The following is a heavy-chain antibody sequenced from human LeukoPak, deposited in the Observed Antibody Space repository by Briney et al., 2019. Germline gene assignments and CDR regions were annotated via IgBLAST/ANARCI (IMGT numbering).Heavy chain of an antibody. J-gene: IGHJ4*02. V-gene: IGHV1-2*02. CDR2: IDSNSGGT. Sequence: ASVKVSCKASGYTFTGYYMHWVRQAPGQGFEWMGRIDSNSGGTNYAQNFQGRVTMTRDTSISTVYMELISLRSDDTAVYYCAREMNYDDYRTSDYWGQGTLVTVSS. CDR1: GYTFTGYY. D-gene: IGHD4-17*01. CDR3: AREMNYDDYRTSDY.